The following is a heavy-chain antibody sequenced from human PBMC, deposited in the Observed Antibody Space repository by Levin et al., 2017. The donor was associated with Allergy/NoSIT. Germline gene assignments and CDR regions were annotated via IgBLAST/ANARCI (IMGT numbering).Heavy chain of an antibody. D-gene: IGHD3-22*01. J-gene: IGHJ6*02. V-gene: IGHV3-21*01. CDR3: ASWAMYHYDRSAFDYFCYAMGG. CDR2: ISAGGNYI. Sequence: GGSLRLSCAASGILFSSYDMNWVRQAPGKGLEWVSSISAGGNYIYYADSVKGRFTISRDNAKNSLFLQMNSLRAEDTAVYYCASWAMYHYDRSAFDYFCYAMGGWGQGSRVTVSS. CDR1: GILFSSYD.